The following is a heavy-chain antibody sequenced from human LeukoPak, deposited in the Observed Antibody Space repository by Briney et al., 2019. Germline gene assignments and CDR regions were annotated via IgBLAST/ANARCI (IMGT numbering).Heavy chain of an antibody. J-gene: IGHJ3*02. CDR1: NFTFTTYT. D-gene: IGHD1-26*01. CDR2: INGRSNYK. V-gene: IGHV3-21*01. Sequence: GGSLRLSCATSNFTFTTYTMNWVRQAPGKGLEWVSSINGRSNYKYYRDSVKGRFTISRDNAKNSLYLQMNSLSPEDTAVYYCAREDGIVGSTSAFDIWGQGTLVTVSS. CDR3: AREDGIVGSTSAFDI.